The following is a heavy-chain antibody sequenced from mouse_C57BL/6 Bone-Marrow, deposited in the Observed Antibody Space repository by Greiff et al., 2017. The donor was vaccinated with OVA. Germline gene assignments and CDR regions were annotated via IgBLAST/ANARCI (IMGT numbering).Heavy chain of an antibody. J-gene: IGHJ1*03. CDR2: IHPNSGST. CDR3: ARFTTVVAYWYFDV. Sequence: QVQLQQSGAELVKPGASVKLSCKASGYTFTSYWMHWVKQRPGQGLEWIGMIHPNSGSTNYNEKFKSKATLTVDKSSSTAYMQLSSLTSEDSAVYDCARFTTVVAYWYFDVWHRDHGHRLL. V-gene: IGHV1-64*01. D-gene: IGHD1-1*01. CDR1: GYTFTSYW.